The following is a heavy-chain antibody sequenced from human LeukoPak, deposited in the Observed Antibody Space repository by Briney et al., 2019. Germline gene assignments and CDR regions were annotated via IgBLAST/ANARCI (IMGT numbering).Heavy chain of an antibody. CDR2: INPSGGST. V-gene: IGHV1-46*01. J-gene: IGHJ4*02. Sequence: ASVTVSCKASGYTFTSYYMHWVRQAPGQGLEWMGIINPSGGSTSYAQKFQGRVTMTRDTSTSTVYMELSSLSSEDTAVYYCARGYYYDSSGYYYSPLGYWGQGTLVTVSS. D-gene: IGHD3-22*01. CDR1: GYTFTSYY. CDR3: ARGYYYDSSGYYYSPLGY.